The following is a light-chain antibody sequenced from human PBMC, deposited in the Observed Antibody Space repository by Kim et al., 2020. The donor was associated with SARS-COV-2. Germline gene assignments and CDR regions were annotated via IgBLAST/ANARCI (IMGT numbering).Light chain of an antibody. V-gene: IGLV1-47*01. CDR3: AAWDDSLSGWV. Sequence: QSVLNQPPSASGTPGQRVTISCSGSSSNIGSNYVYWFQQLPGTAPKLLIYRNNQRPSGVPDRFSGSKSGTSASLAISGHRSEDEADYYCAAWDDSLSGWVFGGGTQLTVL. J-gene: IGLJ3*02. CDR1: SSNIGSNY. CDR2: RNN.